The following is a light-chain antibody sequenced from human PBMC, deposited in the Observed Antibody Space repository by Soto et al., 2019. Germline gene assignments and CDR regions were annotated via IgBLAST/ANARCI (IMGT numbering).Light chain of an antibody. CDR3: QQSYNIQALT. J-gene: IGKJ4*01. Sequence: DIQMTQSPSSLSASVGDRVAITCRASQNIRNYLNWYQQKPGKDPKVLIYDTASLKSGVPSMFSGSGSGTNLALTINSLQPEDYANYYYQQSYNIQALTFGGGTKVEIK. CDR1: QNIRNY. V-gene: IGKV1-39*01. CDR2: DTA.